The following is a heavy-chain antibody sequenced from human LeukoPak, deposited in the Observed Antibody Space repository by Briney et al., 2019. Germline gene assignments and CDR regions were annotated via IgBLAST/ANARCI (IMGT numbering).Heavy chain of an antibody. Sequence: SQTLSLTCAISGDSVSSNTAAWNWIRQSPSRGFEWLGRTYYRSTWYNDYAVSVRSRISIIPDTSKNHFSLQLNSVTPEDTAVYYCARGGSFLEYYMDVWGKGTTVTISS. CDR2: TYYRSTWYN. V-gene: IGHV6-1*01. CDR3: ARGGSFLEYYMDV. CDR1: GDSVSSNTAA. D-gene: IGHD3-3*01. J-gene: IGHJ6*03.